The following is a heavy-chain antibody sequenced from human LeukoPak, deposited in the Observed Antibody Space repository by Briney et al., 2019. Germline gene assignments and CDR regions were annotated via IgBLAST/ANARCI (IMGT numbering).Heavy chain of an antibody. V-gene: IGHV4-31*03. Sequence: SQTLSLTCTVSGGSISSGGYYWSWIRQHPGKGLEWIGYIYYSGSTYYNPSLKSRVTISVDTSKNQFSLKLSSVTAADTAVYCCARGVTYYDSSGLPGYFDYWGQGTLVTVSS. J-gene: IGHJ4*02. CDR2: IYYSGST. CDR1: GGSISSGGYY. D-gene: IGHD3-22*01. CDR3: ARGVTYYDSSGLPGYFDY.